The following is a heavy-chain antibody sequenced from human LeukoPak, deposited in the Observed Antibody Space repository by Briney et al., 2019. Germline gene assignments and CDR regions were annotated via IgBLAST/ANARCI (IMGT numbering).Heavy chain of an antibody. V-gene: IGHV3-64*01. J-gene: IGHJ4*02. D-gene: IGHD3-10*01. CDR1: GFTFSSYA. CDR2: ISSNGGST. Sequence: PGGSLRLSCAASGFTFSSYAVHWVRQAPGKGLEYVSAISSNGGSTYYANSVKGRFTISRDNSKNTLYLQMGSLRAEDMAVYYCARDSPYGSGSTGIDYWGQGTLVTVSS. CDR3: ARDSPYGSGSTGIDY.